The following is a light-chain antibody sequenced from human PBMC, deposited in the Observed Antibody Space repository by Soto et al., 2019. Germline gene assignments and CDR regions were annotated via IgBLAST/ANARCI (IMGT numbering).Light chain of an antibody. V-gene: IGKV3-20*01. CDR3: QQYGSSQGT. Sequence: EIVLTQSPATLSVSPGERATLSGRASQSVSRDLAWYQQKPGQAPRLLIYGASTRAPSIPARLSGSGSGTDFTLTISRLEPEDFAVYYCQQYGSSQGTFGQGTKVDIK. CDR1: QSVSRD. J-gene: IGKJ1*01. CDR2: GAS.